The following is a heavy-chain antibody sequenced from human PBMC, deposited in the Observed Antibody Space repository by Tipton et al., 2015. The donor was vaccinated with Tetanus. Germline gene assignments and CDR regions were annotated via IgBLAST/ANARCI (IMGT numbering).Heavy chain of an antibody. CDR3: ARRSLTNYGLDV. CDR1: GFAFSSYD. D-gene: IGHD1-1*01. CDR2: INPDGRRT. Sequence: SLRLSCVASGFAFSSYDMHWVRQTPGKGLVWIARINPDGRRTNYADSVKGRFTISRDHAKNTVFLQMNSLRAEDTAVYFCARRSLTNYGLDVWGQGTPVTVSS. V-gene: IGHV3-74*01. J-gene: IGHJ6*02.